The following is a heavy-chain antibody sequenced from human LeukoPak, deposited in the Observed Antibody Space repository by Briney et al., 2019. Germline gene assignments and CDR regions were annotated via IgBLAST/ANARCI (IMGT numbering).Heavy chain of an antibody. J-gene: IGHJ6*03. V-gene: IGHV3-30*02. D-gene: IGHD3-3*01. CDR1: GFTFSSFG. CDR2: IRYDGSNQ. CDR3: AKVLEYLRQPCYYMDV. Sequence: PGGSLRLSCAASGFTFSSFGMHWVRQAPGKGLEWVAFIRYDGSNQYYADSVKGRFTISRDNSKNTLYLQMDSLRAEDTAVYYCAKVLEYLRQPCYYMDVWGKGTTVTVSS.